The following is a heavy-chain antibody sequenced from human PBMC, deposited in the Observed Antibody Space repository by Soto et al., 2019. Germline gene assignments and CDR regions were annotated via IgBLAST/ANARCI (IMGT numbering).Heavy chain of an antibody. V-gene: IGHV3-30*18. J-gene: IGHJ4*02. CDR3: AKGGIAVAGTDFDY. Sequence: VQLLESGGGVVQPGRSLRLSCAASGFTFSSYGMHWVRQAPGKGLEWVAVISYDGSNKYYADSVKGRFTISRDNSKNTLYLQMNSLRAEDTAVYYCAKGGIAVAGTDFDYWGQGTLVTVSS. D-gene: IGHD6-19*01. CDR2: ISYDGSNK. CDR1: GFTFSSYG.